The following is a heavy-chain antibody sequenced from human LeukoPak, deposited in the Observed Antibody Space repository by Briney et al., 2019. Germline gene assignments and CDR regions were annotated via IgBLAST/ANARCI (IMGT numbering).Heavy chain of an antibody. J-gene: IGHJ4*02. CDR3: ARGGFTGTSCPYFDY. Sequence: GGSLRLSCAASGFTFNNYWIHWVRQVPGKGLVWVSRINNDGSSASYVDSVKGRFTISRDNAKNTLFLQMNTLRAEDTAIYFCARGGFTGTSCPYFDYWGQGTLVTVSS. CDR2: INNDGSSA. CDR1: GFTFNNYW. D-gene: IGHD2-2*01. V-gene: IGHV3-74*01.